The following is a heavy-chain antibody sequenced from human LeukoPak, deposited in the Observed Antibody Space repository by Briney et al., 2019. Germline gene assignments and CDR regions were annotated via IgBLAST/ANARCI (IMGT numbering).Heavy chain of an antibody. V-gene: IGHV3-11*01. CDR2: IGGSGTTI. D-gene: IGHD3-10*01. CDR1: GFTFSDYY. CDR3: ARFAGSGSYYIDY. Sequence: GGSLRLSCAASGFTFSDYYMSWIRQAPGKGLEWVSYIGGSGTTIFYAHSVKGRFTTSRDNAKNSLYLQMNSLRAEDTAVYYCARFAGSGSYYIDYWGQGTLMTVSS. J-gene: IGHJ4*02.